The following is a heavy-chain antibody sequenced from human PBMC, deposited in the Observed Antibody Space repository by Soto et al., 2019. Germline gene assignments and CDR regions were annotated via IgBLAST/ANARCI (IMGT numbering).Heavy chain of an antibody. CDR3: AKSPNFYCSSPNCYKYYFDH. V-gene: IGHV3-30*18. J-gene: IGHJ4*02. CDR1: GFTFNTYG. CDR2: ISYDGSEK. D-gene: IGHD2-2*02. Sequence: GGSLRLPCAASGFTFNTYGMHWVRQAPGKGLEWVAVISYDGSEKYYVDSVKGRFTIYKDNSKNTLYLQMNSLRPEDTAVYYCAKSPNFYCSSPNCYKYYFDHWGQGTRVTVSS.